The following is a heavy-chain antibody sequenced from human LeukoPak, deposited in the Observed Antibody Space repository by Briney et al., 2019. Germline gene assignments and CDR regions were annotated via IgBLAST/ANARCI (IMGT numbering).Heavy chain of an antibody. CDR2: INPNSGGT. CDR1: GYTFTGYC. V-gene: IGHV1-2*02. CDR3: ARDLLIVATITSYYYYGMDV. D-gene: IGHD5-12*01. J-gene: IGHJ6*02. Sequence: GASVKVSCKASGYTFTGYCMHWVRQAPGQGLEWMGWINPNSGGTNYAQKFQGRVTMTRDTSISTAYTELSRLRSDDTAVYYCARDLLIVATITSYYYYGMDVWGQGTTVTVSS.